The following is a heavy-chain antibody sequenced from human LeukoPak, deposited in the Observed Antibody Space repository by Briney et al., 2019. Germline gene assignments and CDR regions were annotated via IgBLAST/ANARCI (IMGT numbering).Heavy chain of an antibody. CDR1: GGSISSYY. Sequence: NPSETLSLTCTVSGGSISSYYWSWIRQPPGKGLEWIGYIYYSGSTNYNPSLKSRVTISVDTSKNQFSLKLSSVTAADTAVYHCARLRVYSSSYYFDYWGQGTLVTVSS. CDR3: ARLRVYSSSYYFDY. J-gene: IGHJ4*02. V-gene: IGHV4-59*08. CDR2: IYYSGST. D-gene: IGHD6-6*01.